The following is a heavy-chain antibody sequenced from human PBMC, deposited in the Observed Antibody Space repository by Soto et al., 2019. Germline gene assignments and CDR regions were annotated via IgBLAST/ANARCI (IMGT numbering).Heavy chain of an antibody. CDR3: ARGQYSSSWHSTYYFDY. J-gene: IGHJ4*02. V-gene: IGHV1-2*02. CDR1: GYTFTGYY. CDR2: INPDSGGT. D-gene: IGHD6-13*01. Sequence: ASVKVSCKASGYTFTGYYIHWVRPAPGQGLEWMGWINPDSGGTNYAQKFQGRVTMTRDTSISTAYMELSRLRSDDTAVYYCARGQYSSSWHSTYYFDYWGQGALVTVSS.